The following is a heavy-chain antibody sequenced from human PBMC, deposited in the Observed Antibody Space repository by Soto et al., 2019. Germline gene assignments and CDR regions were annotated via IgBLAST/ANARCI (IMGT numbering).Heavy chain of an antibody. D-gene: IGHD3-22*01. V-gene: IGHV3-33*01. CDR3: ARAHTMMILDRFDP. CDR2: IWFDGSKK. J-gene: IGHJ5*02. Sequence: GGSLRLSCAASGFKFRNYAIHWVRQAPGKGLEWLAVIWFDGSKKYYADSVKGRFTISRDNSKNTVYLDMNSLTADDSGAFYCARAHTMMILDRFDPWGHGTLVTVSS. CDR1: GFKFRNYA.